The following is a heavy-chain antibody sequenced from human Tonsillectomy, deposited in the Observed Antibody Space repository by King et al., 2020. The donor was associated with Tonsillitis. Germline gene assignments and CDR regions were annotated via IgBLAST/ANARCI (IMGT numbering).Heavy chain of an antibody. Sequence: VQLVESGGGVVQPGRSLRLSCAASGFTFSSYGMHWVRQAPGKGLEWVAVISYDGSNKYYADSVKGRFTISRDNSKNTLYQQMNSLRAEDTAVYYCASLGGDYDILTGLDYWGQGTLVTVSS. CDR1: GFTFSSYG. CDR3: ASLGGDYDILTGLDY. J-gene: IGHJ4*02. V-gene: IGHV3-33*05. D-gene: IGHD3-9*01. CDR2: ISYDGSNK.